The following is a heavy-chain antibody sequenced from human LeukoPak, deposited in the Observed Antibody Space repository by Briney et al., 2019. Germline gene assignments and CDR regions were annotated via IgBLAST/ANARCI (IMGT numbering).Heavy chain of an antibody. CDR2: IYYSGST. CDR1: GGSISSYY. J-gene: IGHJ3*02. D-gene: IGHD3-9*01. V-gene: IGHV4-59*01. CDR3: ARDGDDILTGADAFDI. Sequence: SETLSLTCTVSGGSISSYYWSWIRQPPGKGLEWIGYIYYSGSTNYNPSLKSRVTISVDTSKNQFSLKLSSVTAADTAVYYCARDGDDILTGADAFDIWGQGTMVTVSS.